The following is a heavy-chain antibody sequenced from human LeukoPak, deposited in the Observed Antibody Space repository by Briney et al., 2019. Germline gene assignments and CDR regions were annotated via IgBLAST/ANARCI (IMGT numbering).Heavy chain of an antibody. CDR1: GFTFSDYW. D-gene: IGHD1-1*01. V-gene: IGHV3-74*01. Sequence: GGSLRLSCAASGFTFSDYWIHWVRHAPGKGLVWVPRINTDGSITNYADSVKGRFTISRDNAKNSLYLQMNSLRAEDTAVYYCARESLETYAYYYYYGMDVWGQGTTVTVSS. J-gene: IGHJ6*02. CDR2: INTDGSIT. CDR3: ARESLETYAYYYYYGMDV.